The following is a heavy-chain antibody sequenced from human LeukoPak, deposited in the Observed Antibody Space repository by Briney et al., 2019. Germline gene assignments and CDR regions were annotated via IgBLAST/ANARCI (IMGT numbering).Heavy chain of an antibody. V-gene: IGHV1-18*01. CDR2: ISAYNGNT. CDR3: ARDRSSEYYYGSGSYYYFDY. D-gene: IGHD3-10*01. CDR1: GYTFTSYG. Sequence: ASVKVSCKASGYTFTSYGISWVRQAPGQGLEWMGWISAYNGNTNYAQKLQGRVTMTTDTSTSTAYMELRSLRSDDTVVYYCARDRSSEYYYGSGSYYYFDYWGQGTLVTVSS. J-gene: IGHJ4*02.